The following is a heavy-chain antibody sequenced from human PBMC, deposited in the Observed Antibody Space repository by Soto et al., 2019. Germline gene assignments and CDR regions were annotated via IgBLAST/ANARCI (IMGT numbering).Heavy chain of an antibody. CDR1: GYTFTGYY. CDR3: ARVEIGHSSNPFDY. V-gene: IGHV1-2*04. D-gene: IGHD6-13*01. J-gene: IGHJ4*02. CDR2: INPNSGGT. Sequence: QVQLVQSGAEVKKPGASVKVSCKASGYTFTGYYMHWVRQAPGQGLEWMGWINPNSGGTNYAQKFQGWVTMTRDTSISTDYMELSRLRSDDTAVYYCARVEIGHSSNPFDYWGQGTLVTVSS.